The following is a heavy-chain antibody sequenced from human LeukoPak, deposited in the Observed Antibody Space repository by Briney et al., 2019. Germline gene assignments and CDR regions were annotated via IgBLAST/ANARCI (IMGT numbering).Heavy chain of an antibody. V-gene: IGHV3-23*01. J-gene: IGHJ6*02. CDR3: AKCRGATRHYGMDV. CDR1: GFTFSIYA. D-gene: IGHD1-26*01. Sequence: PGGSLRLSWAASGFTFSIYAMSWVRQAPGKGLEWVSAISGSGGSTYYADSVKGRFTISRDNSKNTLYLQMNSLRAEDTAVYYCAKCRGATRHYGMDVWGQGTTVTVSS. CDR2: ISGSGGST.